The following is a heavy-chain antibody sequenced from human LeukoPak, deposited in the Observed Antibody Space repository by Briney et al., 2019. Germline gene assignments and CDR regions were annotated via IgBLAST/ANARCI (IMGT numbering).Heavy chain of an antibody. D-gene: IGHD3-22*01. J-gene: IGHJ4*02. CDR1: GYTFTSYD. CDR3: ARGRTAHTYYDSSGDCDY. Sequence: ASVKVSCKASGYTFTSYDINWVLQATGQGLEWMGWMNPNSGNTGYAQKFQGRVTMTRNTSISTAYMELSSLRSEDTAVYYCARGRTAHTYYDSSGDCDYWGQGTLVTVSS. V-gene: IGHV1-8*01. CDR2: MNPNSGNT.